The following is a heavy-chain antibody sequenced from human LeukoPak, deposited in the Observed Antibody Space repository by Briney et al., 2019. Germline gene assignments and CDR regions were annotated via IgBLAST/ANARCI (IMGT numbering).Heavy chain of an antibody. J-gene: IGHJ4*02. CDR3: AKETVSGCSYGYGLFDY. CDR2: ISYDGSNK. CDR1: GFTFSSYG. Sequence: GGSLRLSCAASGFTFSSYGMHWVRQAPGKGLEWVAVISYDGSNKYYADSVKGRFTISRDNSKNTLYLQMNSLRAEDTAEYYCAKETVSGCSYGYGLFDYWGQGTLVTVSS. D-gene: IGHD5-18*01. V-gene: IGHV3-30*18.